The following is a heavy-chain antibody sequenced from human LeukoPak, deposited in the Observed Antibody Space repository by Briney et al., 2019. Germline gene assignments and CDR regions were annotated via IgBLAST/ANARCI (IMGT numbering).Heavy chain of an antibody. Sequence: GESLKISCKGSGYSFTSYWIGWVRQMPGKGLEWMGIIYPGDSDTRYSPSFQGQVTISADKSISTAYLQWSSLKASDTAMYYCARNEVYYGSGSYYYGMDVWGQGRTVTVSS. J-gene: IGHJ6*02. D-gene: IGHD3-10*01. CDR3: ARNEVYYGSGSYYYGMDV. CDR1: GYSFTSYW. CDR2: IYPGDSDT. V-gene: IGHV5-51*01.